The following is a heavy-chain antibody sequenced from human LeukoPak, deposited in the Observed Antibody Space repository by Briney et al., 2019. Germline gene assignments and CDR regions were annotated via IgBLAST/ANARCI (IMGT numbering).Heavy chain of an antibody. CDR2: IKEDGSEK. D-gene: IGHD2-21*01. J-gene: IGHJ4*02. CDR1: RFTFTSYW. Sequence: GGSLRLSCAASRFTFTSYWMYWVRQAPGKGLEWVADIKEDGSEKYYVDSVKGRFTISRDNAKNSLYLQMNSLRAEDTAVYYCARSSYYCFDYWGQGTLVTVSS. CDR3: ARSSYYCFDY. V-gene: IGHV3-7*01.